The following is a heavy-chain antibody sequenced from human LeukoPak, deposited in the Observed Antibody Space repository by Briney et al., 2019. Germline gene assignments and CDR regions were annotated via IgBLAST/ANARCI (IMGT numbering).Heavy chain of an antibody. J-gene: IGHJ4*02. CDR2: ISGSGGST. D-gene: IGHD3-22*01. Sequence: GGSLRLSCAASGFTFSSYAMSWVRQAPGKGLEWVSAISGSGGSTYYADSVKGRFTISRDNSENTLYLQMNSLRAEDTAVYYCAKESHYDSSGYSDYWGQGTLVTVSS. CDR3: AKESHYDSSGYSDY. V-gene: IGHV3-23*01. CDR1: GFTFSSYA.